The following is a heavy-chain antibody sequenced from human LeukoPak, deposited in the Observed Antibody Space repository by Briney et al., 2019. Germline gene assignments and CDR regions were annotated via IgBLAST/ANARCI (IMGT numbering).Heavy chain of an antibody. J-gene: IGHJ6*02. CDR2: ISAYNGNT. V-gene: IGHV1-18*04. CDR1: GYTFTGYY. CDR3: ASDYYDSSGYYYGSYYYYGMDV. Sequence: ASVKVSCKASGYTFTGYYLHWVRQAPGQGLEWVGWISAYNGNTNYAQKLQGRVTMTTDTSTSTAYMELRSLRSDDTAVYYCASDYYDSSGYYYGSYYYYGMDVWGQGTTVTVSS. D-gene: IGHD3-22*01.